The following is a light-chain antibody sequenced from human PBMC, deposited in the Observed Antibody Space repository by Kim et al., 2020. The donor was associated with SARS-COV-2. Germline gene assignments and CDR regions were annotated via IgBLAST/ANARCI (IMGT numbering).Light chain of an antibody. CDR3: QVWDTSSGYHYV. J-gene: IGLJ1*01. V-gene: IGLV3-21*04. Sequence: SYELTQPPSVSVAPGKTARITCGGDKIGSNSVHWYQMKPGQAPVLVTYFDSDRPSEIPERFSGSKSGNTATLTINEVEAGDEADYCCQVWDTSSGYHYVFGTGTKVTVL. CDR2: FDS. CDR1: KIGSNS.